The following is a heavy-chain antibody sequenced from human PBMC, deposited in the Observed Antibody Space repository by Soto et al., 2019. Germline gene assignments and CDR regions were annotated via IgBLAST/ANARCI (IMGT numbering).Heavy chain of an antibody. CDR3: AREYSGRDDEGNDY. Sequence: SVKVSCKASGGTFSSYAISWVRQAPGQGLEWMGGIIPIFGTANYAQKFQSRVTITADKSTSTAYMELSSLRSEDTALYYCAREYSGRDDEGNDYWGQGTLVTVSS. D-gene: IGHD5-12*01. J-gene: IGHJ4*02. CDR1: GGTFSSYA. CDR2: IIPIFGTA. V-gene: IGHV1-69*06.